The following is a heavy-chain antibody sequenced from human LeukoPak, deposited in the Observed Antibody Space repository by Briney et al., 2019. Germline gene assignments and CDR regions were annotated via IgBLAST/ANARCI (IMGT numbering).Heavy chain of an antibody. Sequence: GGSLRLSCAASGFTFSSYAMSWVRQAPGKGLEWVSAISGSGGSTYYADSVKGRFTISRDNSKNTLYLQMNSLRAEDTAVYYCAKDGRGLGATVQDFDYWGQGTLATVSS. J-gene: IGHJ4*02. CDR3: AKDGRGLGATVQDFDY. D-gene: IGHD1-26*01. CDR2: ISGSGGST. CDR1: GFTFSSYA. V-gene: IGHV3-23*01.